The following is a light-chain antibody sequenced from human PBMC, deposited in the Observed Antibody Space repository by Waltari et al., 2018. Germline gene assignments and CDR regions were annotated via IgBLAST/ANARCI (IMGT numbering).Light chain of an antibody. Sequence: QSALTQPASVSGSPGQSITISCTGTSSDVGGSNSVSWYQQHPGKAPKLMIYEVSNRPSGVSNRFSGSKSGNTASLTISGLQAEDEADYYCSSYTSSSKGVFGGGTKLTVL. J-gene: IGLJ2*01. CDR1: SSDVGGSNS. CDR2: EVS. CDR3: SSYTSSSKGV. V-gene: IGLV2-14*01.